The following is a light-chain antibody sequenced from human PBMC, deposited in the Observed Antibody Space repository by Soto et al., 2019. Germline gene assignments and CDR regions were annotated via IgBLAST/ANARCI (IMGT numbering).Light chain of an antibody. J-gene: IGLJ1*01. CDR2: DDN. CDR3: GSWDSSMSAYV. V-gene: IGLV1-51*01. Sequence: QSALTQPPSVSSAPVQKVTISCSGSSSNIGGNSVSWYQQLPGTAPKLLIYDDNKRPSGIPDRFSGSKSGTSATLGITGFQTGDEADYYCGSWDSSMSAYVLGTGTKVTVL. CDR1: SSNIGGNS.